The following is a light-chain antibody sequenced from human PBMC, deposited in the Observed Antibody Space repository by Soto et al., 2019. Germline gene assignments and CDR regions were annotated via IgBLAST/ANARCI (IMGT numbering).Light chain of an antibody. J-gene: IGKJ1*01. CDR1: QSVRRY. CDR3: QQYGSSSWT. CDR2: GAS. Sequence: VLTKSPDTLSLCPGESVPLSCRASQSVRRYLGWYQQKPGQAPRLLIYGASSRVTGIPDRFSGSGSGTDFTLTSSRLEPEDFVVYYCQQYGSSSWTFGQGTKVDIK. V-gene: IGKV3-20*01.